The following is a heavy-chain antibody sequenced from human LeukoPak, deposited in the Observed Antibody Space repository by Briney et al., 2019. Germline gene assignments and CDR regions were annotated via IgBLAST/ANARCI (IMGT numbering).Heavy chain of an antibody. Sequence: SETLSLTCTVSGGSISSYYWSWIRQPPGKGLEWMGYIYYSGSTDYNPSLKSRVTISVDTSKNQFSLKLSSVTAADTAVYYCARPRRPTLFGVVDPNWFDPWGQGTLVTVSS. CDR1: GGSISSYY. V-gene: IGHV4-59*01. CDR2: IYYSGST. CDR3: ARPRRPTLFGVVDPNWFDP. J-gene: IGHJ5*02. D-gene: IGHD3-3*01.